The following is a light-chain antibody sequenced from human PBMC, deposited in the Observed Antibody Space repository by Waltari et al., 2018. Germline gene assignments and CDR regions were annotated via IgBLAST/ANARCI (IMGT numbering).Light chain of an antibody. V-gene: IGKV3-20*01. CDR1: QSVTSSY. Sequence: EIVLTQSSGTLSLSPGDRATLSCRASQSVTSSYLAWYQQKHGQAPRLLIYSASSRATGIPNRFSGSGSGTDFTLTISGLEPEDFAVYYCQQYAYSPLTFGGGTKVEIK. J-gene: IGKJ4*01. CDR3: QQYAYSPLT. CDR2: SAS.